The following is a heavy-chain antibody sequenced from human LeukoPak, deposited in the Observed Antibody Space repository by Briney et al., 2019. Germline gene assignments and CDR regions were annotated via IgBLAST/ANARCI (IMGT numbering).Heavy chain of an antibody. CDR2: ISSSSSTI. CDR1: GFTFSSYS. Sequence: PGGSLRLSCAASGFTFSSYSMSWVRQAPGKGLEWVSYISSSSSTIYYADSVKGRFTISRDNAKNSLYLQMNSLRAEDTAVYYCARASFPWGQGTLVTVSS. CDR3: ARASFP. D-gene: IGHD3-3*02. J-gene: IGHJ4*02. V-gene: IGHV3-48*01.